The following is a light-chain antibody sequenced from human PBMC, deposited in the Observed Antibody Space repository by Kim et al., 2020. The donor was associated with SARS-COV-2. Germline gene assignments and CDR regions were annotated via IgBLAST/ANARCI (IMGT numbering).Light chain of an antibody. Sequence: SVDLGKTARITCGGNNIGSKNVHWYQQKPGQAPVLVIYRYGDRPSGIPERFSGSNSGNTATLTISRAQAGDEADYYCQVWDSSPVIFGGGTKLTVL. CDR2: RYG. J-gene: IGLJ2*01. CDR1: NIGSKN. CDR3: QVWDSSPVI. V-gene: IGLV3-9*01.